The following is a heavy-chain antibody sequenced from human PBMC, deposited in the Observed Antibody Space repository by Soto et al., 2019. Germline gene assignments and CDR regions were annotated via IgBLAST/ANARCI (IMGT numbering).Heavy chain of an antibody. J-gene: IGHJ6*02. D-gene: IGHD2-2*01. CDR2: FDPEDGET. Sequence: ASVKVSCKVSGYTLTELSMHWVRQAPGKGLEWMGGFDPEDGETIYAQKFQGRVTMTEDTSTDTAYMELSSLRSEDTAVYYCATVGDCSSTSCSPGGMDVWGQGTTVTVS. CDR1: GYTLTELS. V-gene: IGHV1-24*01. CDR3: ATVGDCSSTSCSPGGMDV.